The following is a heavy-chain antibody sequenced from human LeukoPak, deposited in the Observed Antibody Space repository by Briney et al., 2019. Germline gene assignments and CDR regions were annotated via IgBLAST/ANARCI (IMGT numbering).Heavy chain of an antibody. D-gene: IGHD6-13*01. CDR3: ARGAGGSSWFFSENTYFHP. J-gene: IGHJ1*01. CDR2: TNPKSGDT. V-gene: IGHV1-2*02. CDR1: GYTFLGYY. Sequence: GASVKVSCKSSGYTFLGYYIHWVRQAPGQGLEWIGCTNPKSGDTRYSQTFQGRLTLTTNMYSNTAYMEFHSLRPDDTAVYYCARGAGGSSWFFSENTYFHPWGQGSLVVASS.